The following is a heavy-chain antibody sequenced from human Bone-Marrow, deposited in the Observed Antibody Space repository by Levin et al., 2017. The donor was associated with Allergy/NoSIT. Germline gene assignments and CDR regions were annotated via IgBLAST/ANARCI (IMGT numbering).Heavy chain of an antibody. D-gene: IGHD5-18*01. V-gene: IGHV3-33*01. CDR1: GFTFSSYG. CDR3: ARGPAGYSYDNDAFDI. J-gene: IGHJ3*02. CDR2: IWYDGSNK. Sequence: SCAASGFTFSSYGMHWVRQAPGKGLEWVAVIWYDGSNKYYADSVKGRFTISRDNSKNTLYLQMNSLRAEDTAVYYCARGPAGYSYDNDAFDIWGQGTMVTVSS.